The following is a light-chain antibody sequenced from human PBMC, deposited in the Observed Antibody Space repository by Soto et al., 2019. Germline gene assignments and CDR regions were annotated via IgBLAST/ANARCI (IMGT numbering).Light chain of an antibody. J-gene: IGKJ1*01. Sequence: DIQMTQSPSTLSASVGDRVTITCRASQSISSWLAWYQQKPGKAPKLLIYKASSLASGVPSRFSGSGSGTEFTLTISSLQTDDFATYYYQQYNSYSRTFGQGTKVEIK. CDR2: KAS. V-gene: IGKV1-5*03. CDR3: QQYNSYSRT. CDR1: QSISSW.